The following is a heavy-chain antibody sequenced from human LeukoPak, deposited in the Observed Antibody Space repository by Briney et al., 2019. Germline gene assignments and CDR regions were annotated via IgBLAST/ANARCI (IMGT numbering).Heavy chain of an antibody. D-gene: IGHD3-10*01. Sequence: PSETLSLTCAVYGGSFSGYYWSWIRQPPGKGLEWIGEINHSGSTNYNPSLKSRVTISVDASKNQFSLKLRSVTAADTAVYYCAGVPHNLHRGVDDRGQGTLVTVSS. CDR2: INHSGST. V-gene: IGHV4-34*01. J-gene: IGHJ4*02. CDR3: AGVPHNLHRGVDD. CDR1: GGSFSGYY.